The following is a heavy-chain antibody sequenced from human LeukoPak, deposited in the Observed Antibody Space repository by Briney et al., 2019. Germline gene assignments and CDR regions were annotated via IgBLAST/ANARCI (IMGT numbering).Heavy chain of an antibody. Sequence: SGTLSLTCGVSGGSISSTNWRSWIRQPPGKGLEWIGYIYYSGNTNYNPSLKSRLTISVDTSKNQFSLKLSSVTAADTAVYYCARESRRDGYKFDYWGQGTLVTVSS. CDR3: ARESRRDGYKFDY. CDR1: GGSISSTNW. V-gene: IGHV4-61*01. CDR2: IYYSGNT. J-gene: IGHJ4*02. D-gene: IGHD5-24*01.